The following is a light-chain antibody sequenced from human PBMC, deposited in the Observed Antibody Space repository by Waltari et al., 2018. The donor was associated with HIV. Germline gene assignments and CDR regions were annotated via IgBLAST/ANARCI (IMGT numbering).Light chain of an antibody. J-gene: IGLJ3*02. V-gene: IGLV1-47*01. Sequence: QSVLTQPPSTSGTPGQRVTISCSGSSSNIGSNYIYWYRQVPGTTPKLLRYTNNRWPSGVPDRFSGSRSGTSASLAISGLRSGDEADYYCAAWDDSLNGWVFGGGTKLTVL. CDR3: AAWDDSLNGWV. CDR2: TNN. CDR1: SSNIGSNY.